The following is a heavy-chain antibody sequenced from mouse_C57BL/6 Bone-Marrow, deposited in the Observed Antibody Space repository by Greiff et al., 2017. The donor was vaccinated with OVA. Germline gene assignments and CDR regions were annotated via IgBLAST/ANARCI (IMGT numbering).Heavy chain of an antibody. CDR3: ARGMITDWYFDV. V-gene: IGHV1-55*01. CDR2: IYPGSGST. D-gene: IGHD2-4*01. Sequence: VQLQQPGAELVKPGASVKLSCKASGYTFTSYWITWVKQRPGQGLEWIGDIYPGSGSTNYNEKFKSKATLTVDTSSSTAYMQLSSLTSEDSAVYYCARGMITDWYFDVWGTGTTVTVSS. J-gene: IGHJ1*03. CDR1: GYTFTSYW.